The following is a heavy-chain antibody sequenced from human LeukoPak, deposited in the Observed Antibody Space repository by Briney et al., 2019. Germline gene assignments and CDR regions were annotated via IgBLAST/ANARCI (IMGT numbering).Heavy chain of an antibody. V-gene: IGHV3-73*01. CDR1: GFTFSGSA. CDR3: AKDYYGSGKGDY. J-gene: IGHJ4*02. Sequence: GGSLRLSCVASGFTFSGSAMHWVRQASGKGLEWVGRIRSKANSYATAYAASVKGGFTISRDDSKNTLYLQMNSLRAEDTAVYYCAKDYYGSGKGDYWGQGTLVTVSS. D-gene: IGHD3-10*01. CDR2: IRSKANSYAT.